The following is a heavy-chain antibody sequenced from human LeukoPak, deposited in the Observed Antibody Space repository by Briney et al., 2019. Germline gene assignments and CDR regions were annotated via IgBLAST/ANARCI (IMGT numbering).Heavy chain of an antibody. CDR3: ATTPGYSSGWYESGFGY. CDR2: ISGSGGST. J-gene: IGHJ4*02. Sequence: GGSLRLSCAASGFTFSSHAMSWVRQAPGKGLEWVSAISGSGGSTYYADSVKGRFTISRDNSKNTLYLQMNSLRAEDTAVYYCATTPGYSSGWYESGFGYWGQGTLVTVSS. V-gene: IGHV3-23*01. CDR1: GFTFSSHA. D-gene: IGHD6-19*01.